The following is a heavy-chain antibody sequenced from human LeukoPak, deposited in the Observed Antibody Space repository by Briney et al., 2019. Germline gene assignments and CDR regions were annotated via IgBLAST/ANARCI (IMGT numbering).Heavy chain of an antibody. J-gene: IGHJ4*02. Sequence: GGSLRLSCAASGFTFSSYEMNWVRQAPGKGLEWVSYISSSGSTKYYADSVKGRFTISRDNAKNSLYLQMNSLRAEDTAVYYCAKALLRRPIEMATIYYWGQGTLVTVSS. D-gene: IGHD5-24*01. CDR2: ISSSGSTK. CDR3: AKALLRRPIEMATIYY. CDR1: GFTFSSYE. V-gene: IGHV3-48*03.